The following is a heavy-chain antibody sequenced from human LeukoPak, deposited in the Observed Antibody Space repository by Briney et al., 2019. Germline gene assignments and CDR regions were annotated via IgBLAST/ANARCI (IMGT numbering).Heavy chain of an antibody. CDR2: IYYSGST. Sequence: SETLSLTCTVSGGSISSSSYYWGWIRQPPGKGLEWIGSIYYSGSTYYNPSLKSRVTISVDTSKNQFSLKLSSVTAADTAVYYCVRGGWYCSSTSCYFDYWGQGTLVTVSS. J-gene: IGHJ4*02. V-gene: IGHV4-39*01. CDR3: VRGGWYCSSTSCYFDY. CDR1: GGSISSSSYY. D-gene: IGHD2-2*01.